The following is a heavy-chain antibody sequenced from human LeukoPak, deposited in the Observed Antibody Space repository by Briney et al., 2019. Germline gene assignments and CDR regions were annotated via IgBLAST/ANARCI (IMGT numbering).Heavy chain of an antibody. D-gene: IGHD6-13*01. CDR1: GYTFTDYY. V-gene: IGHV1-2*02. Sequence: ASVKVSCKASGYTFTDYYMHWVRQAPGQGLEWMGWINPNSGGTNYAQNFQGRVTMTRDTSISTAYMELSRLRSDDTAMYYCARVIAAASRRLDYWGQGTLVTVSS. CDR3: ARVIAAASRRLDY. CDR2: INPNSGGT. J-gene: IGHJ4*02.